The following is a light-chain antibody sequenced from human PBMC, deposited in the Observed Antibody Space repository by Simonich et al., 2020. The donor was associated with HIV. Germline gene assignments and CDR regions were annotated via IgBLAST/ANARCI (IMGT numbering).Light chain of an antibody. CDR2: DAS. CDR1: QEIKNY. CDR3: QQYDELPYT. V-gene: IGKV1-33*01. Sequence: DIPMTQSPSSLSASVGDRVTNTCHASQEIKNYLNWYQQKPGKAPKLLIYDASNLETGVPSRFSGSGSGSDLTFTISSLQPADIATYYCQQYDELPYTFGQGTKLEIK. J-gene: IGKJ2*01.